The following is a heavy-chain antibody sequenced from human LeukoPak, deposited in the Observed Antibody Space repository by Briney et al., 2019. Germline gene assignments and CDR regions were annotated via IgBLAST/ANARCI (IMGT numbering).Heavy chain of an antibody. D-gene: IGHD2-8*01. Sequence: GGSLRLSCAASGFTVSNFYMTWVRQAPGKGLEWVSVIYSGGSTYYADSVKGRFTISRDNSKNTLSLQMSSLRAEDTAVYYCARVALYALDIWGQGTMVTVSS. J-gene: IGHJ3*02. CDR2: IYSGGST. CDR1: GFTVSNFY. V-gene: IGHV3-53*01. CDR3: ARVALYALDI.